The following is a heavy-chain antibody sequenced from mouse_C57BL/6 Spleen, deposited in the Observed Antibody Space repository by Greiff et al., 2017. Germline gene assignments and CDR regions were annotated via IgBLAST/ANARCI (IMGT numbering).Heavy chain of an antibody. D-gene: IGHD1-1*01. CDR3: ARHYYYGSSYYYDY. Sequence: EVQLVESGGDLVKPGGSLKLSCAASGFTFSSYGMSWVRQTPEKRLEWVATISSGGSYTDYPDSVKGRFTISRDNAKNTLYLQMCSLKSEDTAMYYCARHYYYGSSYYYDYWGQGTTLTVSS. CDR1: GFTFSSYG. J-gene: IGHJ2*01. V-gene: IGHV5-6*01. CDR2: ISSGGSYT.